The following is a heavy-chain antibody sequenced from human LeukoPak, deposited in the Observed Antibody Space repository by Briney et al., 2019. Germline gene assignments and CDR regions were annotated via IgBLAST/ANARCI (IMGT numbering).Heavy chain of an antibody. D-gene: IGHD2-2*01. CDR1: SGFLSGYY. J-gene: IGHJ5*02. V-gene: IGHV4-34*01. Sequence: SETLSLTCAVYSGFLSGYYWRWNRQPPGKGLEWIGEINHSGSTNYNPSLKSRATISVDTSKNQFSLKLSSVTAADTAVYYCARGSRRYCSSTSCSSHNWFDPWGQGTLVTVSS. CDR2: INHSGST. CDR3: ARGSRRYCSSTSCSSHNWFDP.